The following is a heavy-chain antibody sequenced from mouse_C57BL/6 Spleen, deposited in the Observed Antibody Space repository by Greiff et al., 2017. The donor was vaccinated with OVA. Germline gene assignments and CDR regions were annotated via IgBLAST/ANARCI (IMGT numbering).Heavy chain of an antibody. D-gene: IGHD2-1*01. CDR3: TVYYGNYGGY. J-gene: IGHJ2*01. Sequence: VQLVESGAELVRPGASVTLSCKASGYTFTDYEMHWVKQTPVHGLEWIGAIDPETGGTAYNQKFKGKAILTADKSSSTAYMELRSLTSEDSAVYYCTVYYGNYGGYWGQGTTLTVSS. V-gene: IGHV1-15*01. CDR2: IDPETGGT. CDR1: GYTFTDYE.